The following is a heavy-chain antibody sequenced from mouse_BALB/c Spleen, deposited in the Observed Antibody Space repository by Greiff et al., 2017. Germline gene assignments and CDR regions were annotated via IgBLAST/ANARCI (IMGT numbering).Heavy chain of an antibody. CDR3: ARGGTTVVGDWFAY. V-gene: IGHV1S137*01. D-gene: IGHD1-1*01. J-gene: IGHJ3*01. CDR2: ISTYYGDA. CDR1: GYTFTDYA. Sequence: VQLQESGAELVRPGVSVKISCKGSGYTFTDYAMHWVKQSHAKSLEWIGVISTYYGDASYNQKFKGKATMTVDKSSSTAYMELARLTSEDSAIYYCARGGTTVVGDWFAYWGQGTLVTVSA.